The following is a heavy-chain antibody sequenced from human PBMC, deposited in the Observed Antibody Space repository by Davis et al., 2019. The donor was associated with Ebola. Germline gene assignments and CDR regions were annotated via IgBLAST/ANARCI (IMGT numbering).Heavy chain of an antibody. CDR2: IYYSGST. J-gene: IGHJ2*01. Sequence: PSETLSLTCTVSGGSISSGGYYWSWIRQHPGKGLEWIGYIYYSGSTYYNPSLKSRVTISVDTSKNQFSLKLSSVTAADTAVYYCARDGTVTVHSNWYFDLWGRGTLVTVSS. CDR3: ARDGTVTVHSNWYFDL. V-gene: IGHV4-31*03. D-gene: IGHD4-17*01. CDR1: GGSISSGGYY.